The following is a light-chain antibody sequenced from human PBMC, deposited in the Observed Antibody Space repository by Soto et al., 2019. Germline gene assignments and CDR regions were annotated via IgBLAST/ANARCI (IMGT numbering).Light chain of an antibody. Sequence: QSVLTQPASVSGSPGQSITISCTGSSSDVGGYDYVSWYQQHPGKAPKLMIYEVSNRPSGVSNRFSGSMSGITASLTISGLQAEDEADYYCCTYTGSLTLLFGGGTKLTVL. CDR1: SSDVGGYDY. CDR2: EVS. J-gene: IGLJ2*01. V-gene: IGLV2-14*01. CDR3: CTYTGSLTLL.